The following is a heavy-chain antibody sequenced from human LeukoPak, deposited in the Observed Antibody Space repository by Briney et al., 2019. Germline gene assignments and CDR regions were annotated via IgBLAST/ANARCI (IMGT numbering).Heavy chain of an antibody. J-gene: IGHJ4*03. CDR3: ARGATISETGYFDF. V-gene: IGHV4-34*01. Sequence: SETLSPTCAVYGGSFSRYYWSWIRQSPGKGLEWIAEIDHRGDTNYNPSVKSRVTISVDTSKNQFSLKVRSLTAADTAVYYCARGATISETGYFDFWGQGTLVTVSS. CDR2: IDHRGDT. D-gene: IGHD5-24*01. CDR1: GGSFSRYY.